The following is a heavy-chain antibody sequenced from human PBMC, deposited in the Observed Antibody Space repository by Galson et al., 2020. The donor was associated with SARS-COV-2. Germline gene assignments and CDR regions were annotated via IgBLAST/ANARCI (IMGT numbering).Heavy chain of an antibody. Sequence: GESLKISCAASGLIFSNYAMSWVRQAPGKGLEWVSTITGSGDSTFYADSVKGRFTISRDNSRNTLYLQMKSLRAEDTALYYCAKDRGITAQAGYFEHWAQGTLVTVSS. J-gene: IGHJ4*02. V-gene: IGHV3-23*01. CDR3: AKDRGITAQAGYFEH. D-gene: IGHD3-10*01. CDR2: ITGSGDST. CDR1: GLIFSNYA.